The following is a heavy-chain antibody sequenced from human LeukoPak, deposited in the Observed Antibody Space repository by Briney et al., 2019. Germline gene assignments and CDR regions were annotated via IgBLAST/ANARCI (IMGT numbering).Heavy chain of an antibody. V-gene: IGHV1-2*02. CDR3: ARMGVRGSSGYMDV. J-gene: IGHJ6*03. D-gene: IGHD2-15*01. CDR2: INPNSGGT. Sequence: ASVKVSCKASGYTFTGYYMHWVRQAPGQGLEWMGWINPNSGGTNYAQKFQGRVTMTRDTSISTAYMELSRLKSDDTAVYYCARMGVRGSSGYMDVWGKGTTVTVSS. CDR1: GYTFTGYY.